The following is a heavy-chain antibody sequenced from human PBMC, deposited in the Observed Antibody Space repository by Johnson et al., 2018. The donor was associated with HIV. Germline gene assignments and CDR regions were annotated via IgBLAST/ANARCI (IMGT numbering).Heavy chain of an antibody. CDR2: ISGSGAST. D-gene: IGHD2-8*01. Sequence: QLVESGGGLVQPGGSLRLSCAASGFTFSSYAMSWVRQAPRKGLEWVSAISGSGASTYSADSVKGRFTISRDNSKNTLYLQMNSLRAEDTAVYYCASALCTWGAFDIWGQGTMVTVSS. CDR1: GFTFSSYA. CDR3: ASALCTWGAFDI. J-gene: IGHJ3*02. V-gene: IGHV3-23*04.